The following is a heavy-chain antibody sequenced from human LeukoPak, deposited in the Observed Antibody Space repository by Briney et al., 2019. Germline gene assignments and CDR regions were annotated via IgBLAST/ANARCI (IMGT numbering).Heavy chain of an antibody. J-gene: IGHJ3*01. CDR3: ARVSSSGWYAFDF. CDR2: ISGNGRNT. CDR1: GFTFSTYA. V-gene: IGHV3-64*01. D-gene: IGHD6-19*01. Sequence: GGSLRLSCAASGFTFSTYAIYWVRQAPGKGLEYVSGISGNGRNTYYGNSVKGRFTISRDNSKSTLYLQMGSLRAEDMGVYYCARVSSSGWYAFDFWGQGTMVTVSS.